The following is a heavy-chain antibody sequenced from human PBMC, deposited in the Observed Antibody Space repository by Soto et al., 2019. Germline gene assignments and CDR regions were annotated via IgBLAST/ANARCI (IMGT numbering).Heavy chain of an antibody. V-gene: IGHV3-30*03. CDR2: ISYDGTNK. J-gene: IGHJ6*02. CDR1: GFTFSTYG. Sequence: QVQLVESGGGEVQPGRSLTISCAASGFTFSTYGMHWVRQTPGKGLEWVAVISYDGTNKFYSDSVKGRFTISRDNFKNTLTLQMXXXXXXXXXXXSXAXXXXXXXXXDYYCYGMDVWGLGTRVTVSS. CDR3: AXXXXXXXXXDYYCYGMDV.